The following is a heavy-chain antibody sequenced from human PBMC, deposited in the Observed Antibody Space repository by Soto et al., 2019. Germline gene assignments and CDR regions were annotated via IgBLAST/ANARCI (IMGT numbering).Heavy chain of an antibody. CDR3: ARDHSGSLDY. CDR1: GFTFSSYA. D-gene: IGHD1-26*01. Sequence: QPGGSLRLSCAASGFTFSSYAMHWVRQAPGKGLEWVAVISYDGSNKYYADSVKGRFTISRDNSKNTLYLQMNSLRAEDTAVYYCARDHSGSLDYWGQGTLVTVSS. V-gene: IGHV3-30-3*01. CDR2: ISYDGSNK. J-gene: IGHJ4*02.